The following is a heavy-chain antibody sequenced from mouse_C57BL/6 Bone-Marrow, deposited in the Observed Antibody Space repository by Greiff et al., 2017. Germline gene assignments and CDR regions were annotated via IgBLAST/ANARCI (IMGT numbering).Heavy chain of an antibody. V-gene: IGHV5-9*01. D-gene: IGHD1-1*01. CDR1: GFTFSSYT. CDR2: ISGGGGNT. CDR3: SRHVTTLLATKYFQV. J-gene: IGHJ1*03. Sequence: EVKLVESGGGLVKPGGSLKLSCAASGFTFSSYTMSWVRQTPEKRLQWVAAISGGGGNTYYPDSVKGRFTISRDNDKNILYLQMSSLRSEDTALYYCSRHVTTLLATKYFQVRGTGTTVTAFS.